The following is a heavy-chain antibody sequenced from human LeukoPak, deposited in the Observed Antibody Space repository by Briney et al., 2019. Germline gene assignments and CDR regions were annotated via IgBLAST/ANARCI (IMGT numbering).Heavy chain of an antibody. CDR1: GYIFTSYW. CDR2: IYPHASDI. J-gene: IGHJ6*03. CDR3: ARGADSYYYMDV. Sequence: PGESLKISCLGSGYIFTSYWVAWVRQMPGKGLEGMGIIYPHASDIRYNPSFEGQVTISADKSINTACLQWSSLKASDTAMYYCARGADSYYYMDVWGKGTTVTVSS. D-gene: IGHD3-16*01. V-gene: IGHV5-51*01.